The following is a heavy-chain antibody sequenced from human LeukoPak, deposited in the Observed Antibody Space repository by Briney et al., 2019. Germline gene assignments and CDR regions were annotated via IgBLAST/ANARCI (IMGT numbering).Heavy chain of an antibody. CDR3: AKDILTYYYGSSGYYFDS. CDR2: ITGSGDGR. D-gene: IGHD3-9*01. J-gene: IGHJ4*02. CDR1: GFTFNNHA. Sequence: GGSLRLSCAASGFTFNNHAMTWVRQAPGKGLEWVSVITGSGDGRYYADSVKGRFTISRDNSKNTLHLQMNSLRAEDTALYYCAKDILTYYYGSSGYYFDSWGQGTLVTDSS. V-gene: IGHV3-23*01.